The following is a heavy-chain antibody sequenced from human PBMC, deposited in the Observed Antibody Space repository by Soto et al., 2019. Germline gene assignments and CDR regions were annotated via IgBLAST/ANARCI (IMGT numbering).Heavy chain of an antibody. CDR1: GFTFSSYW. Sequence: GGSLRLSCVASGFTFSSYWMSWVRQTPGKGLEWVACIKEDGGEEDGGEEYYVDSVEGRFTISRDNTKKSLYLQMNSLRAEDTAVYYCARGRYSSSWSPLDYWGQGILVTVSS. J-gene: IGHJ4*02. CDR3: ARGRYSSSWSPLDY. V-gene: IGHV3-7*05. CDR2: IKEDGGEE. D-gene: IGHD6-13*01.